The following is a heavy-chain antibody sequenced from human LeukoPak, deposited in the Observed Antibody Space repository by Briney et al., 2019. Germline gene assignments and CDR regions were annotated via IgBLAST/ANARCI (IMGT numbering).Heavy chain of an antibody. CDR3: VKGRMSEDGLDF. V-gene: IGHV3-23*01. J-gene: IGHJ4*02. Sequence: PGGSLRLSCEASGFTFGRSAMTWVRQTPGKGLEWFSSISSSGNTYYADSVKGRFTTSRDNSKNLVNLQMNSLRAEDTAIYYCVKGRMSEDGLDFWGQGSLVTVSS. CDR1: GFTFGRSA. D-gene: IGHD5-24*01. CDR2: ISSSGNT.